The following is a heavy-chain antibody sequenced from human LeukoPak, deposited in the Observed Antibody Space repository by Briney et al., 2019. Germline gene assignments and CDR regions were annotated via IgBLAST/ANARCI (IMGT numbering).Heavy chain of an antibody. D-gene: IGHD3-3*01. CDR1: GGSINSDYW. CDR2: ISHTGSV. CDR3: GRHDDFLSPYDY. Sequence: PSETLSLTCAVSGGSINSDYWWTWVRQSPGKGLEWIGEISHTGSVNYNLSLEGRVTISTDKSKNQFSLMLRSVAAADTAVYYCGRHDDFLSPYDYWGQGVLVTVSS. J-gene: IGHJ4*02. V-gene: IGHV4-4*02.